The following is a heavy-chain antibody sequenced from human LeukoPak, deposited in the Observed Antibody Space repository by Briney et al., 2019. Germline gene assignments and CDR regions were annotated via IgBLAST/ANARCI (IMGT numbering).Heavy chain of an antibody. CDR3: ARDSNYDFWSGPQYGKPHNWFDP. V-gene: IGHV3-11*04. D-gene: IGHD3-3*01. Sequence: GGSLRLSCAASGFTFSDYYMSWIRQAPGKGLEWVSYISSSGSTIYYADSVKGRFTLSRDNAKNSLYLQMNSLRAEDTAVYYCARDSNYDFWSGPQYGKPHNWFDPWGQGTLVTVSS. CDR1: GFTFSDYY. CDR2: ISSSGSTI. J-gene: IGHJ5*02.